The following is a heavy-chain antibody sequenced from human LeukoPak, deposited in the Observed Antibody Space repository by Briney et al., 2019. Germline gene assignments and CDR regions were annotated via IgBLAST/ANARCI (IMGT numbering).Heavy chain of an antibody. CDR3: ARDADYYDSSGYYDY. CDR1: GFTFSSYS. J-gene: IGHJ4*02. CDR2: ISSSSSTI. Sequence: PGGSLGLSCAASGFTFSSYSMNWVRQAPGKGLEWVSYISSSSSTIYYADSVKGRFTISRDNAKNSLYLQMNSLRAEDTAVYYCARDADYYDSSGYYDYWGQGTLVTVSS. D-gene: IGHD3-22*01. V-gene: IGHV3-48*01.